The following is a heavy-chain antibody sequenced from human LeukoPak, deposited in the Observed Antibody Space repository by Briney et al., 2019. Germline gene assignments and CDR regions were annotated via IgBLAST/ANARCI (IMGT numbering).Heavy chain of an antibody. J-gene: IGHJ4*02. CDR2: IYYSGST. Sequence: SXTCTVSGGSISSYYWSWIRQPPGKGLEWIGYIYYSGSTNYNPSLKSRVTISVDTSKNQFSLKLSSVTAADTAVYYCARGRDGYNELDYWGQGTLVTVSS. CDR1: GGSISSYY. V-gene: IGHV4-59*01. CDR3: ARGRDGYNELDY. D-gene: IGHD5-24*01.